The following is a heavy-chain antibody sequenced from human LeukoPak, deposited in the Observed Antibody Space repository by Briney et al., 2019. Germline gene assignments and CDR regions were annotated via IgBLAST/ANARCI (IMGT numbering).Heavy chain of an antibody. V-gene: IGHV3-7*01. CDR2: IKEDGTEK. CDR3: AKHLHFG. CDR1: GFTFSIYW. Sequence: PGGPLRLSCAASGFTFSIYWMSWVRHPPGKGLEWLATIKEDGTEKYYVDSVKGRFTISRDNAKDSLHLQMNSVRVEDTAVYYCAKHLHFGWGQGTLVTVSS. D-gene: IGHD3-16*01. J-gene: IGHJ4*02.